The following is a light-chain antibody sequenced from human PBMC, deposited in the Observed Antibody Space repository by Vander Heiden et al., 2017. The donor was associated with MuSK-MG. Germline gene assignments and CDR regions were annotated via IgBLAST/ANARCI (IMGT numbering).Light chain of an antibody. CDR3: QQYIAGPPHYT. CDR1: RDISSN. Sequence: VMTQSPATLSVSPGERATLSCRASRDISSNLAWYRQRPGQAPRLLIYGASTRATGVPDRFSGSGSGTDFTLTISSLQLEDFAVYYCQQYIAGPPHYTFGQGTKLDI. CDR2: GAS. J-gene: IGKJ2*01. V-gene: IGKV3-15*01.